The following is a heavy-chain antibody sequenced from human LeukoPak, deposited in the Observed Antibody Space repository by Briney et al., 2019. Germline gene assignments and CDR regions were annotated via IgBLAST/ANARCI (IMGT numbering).Heavy chain of an antibody. CDR1: GYTFTDYY. V-gene: IGHV1-2*02. CDR2: INPNTGGT. D-gene: IGHD6-6*01. CDR3: ATDQYTSSSGRFDP. J-gene: IGHJ5*02. Sequence: ASVKVSCKTSGYTFTDYYMQWVRQAPGQGLEWMGWINPNTGGTNYAQKFQGRVTMTRDTSISTAYMELSRLRSDDTAVYYCATDQYTSSSGRFDPWGQGSLVTVSS.